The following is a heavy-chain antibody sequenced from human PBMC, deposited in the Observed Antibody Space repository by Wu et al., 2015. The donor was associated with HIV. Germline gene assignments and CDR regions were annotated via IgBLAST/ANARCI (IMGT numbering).Heavy chain of an antibody. D-gene: IGHD4-23*01. Sequence: QVQLVQSGAEVKKPGASVKVSCKASDYTFTRYYMHWVRQAPGQGLEWMGIINPSGGSTSYAQKFQGRVTMTRDTSTSTVYMELSSLRSEDTAVYYCASSSEAGGYWGQGTLVTVSS. CDR2: INPSGGST. CDR1: DYTFTRYY. V-gene: IGHV1-46*01. J-gene: IGHJ4*02. CDR3: ASSSEAGGY.